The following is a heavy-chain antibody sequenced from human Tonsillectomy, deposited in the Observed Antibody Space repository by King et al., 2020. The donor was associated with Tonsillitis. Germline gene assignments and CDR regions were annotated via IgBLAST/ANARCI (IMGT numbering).Heavy chain of an antibody. CDR3: ARGKTYYYDSSGYYPPFDAFDI. D-gene: IGHD3-22*01. J-gene: IGHJ3*02. V-gene: IGHV3-21*01. CDR2: ISSSSGYI. CDR1: GFTFSCYS. Sequence: VQLVESGGGLVKPGGSLRLSCAASGFTFSCYSMNWVRQAPGKGLEWVSSISSSSGYIYYADSVKGRFTISRDNAKNSLYLQMNSLRAEDTAVYYCARGKTYYYDSSGYYPPFDAFDIWGRGTMVTVSS.